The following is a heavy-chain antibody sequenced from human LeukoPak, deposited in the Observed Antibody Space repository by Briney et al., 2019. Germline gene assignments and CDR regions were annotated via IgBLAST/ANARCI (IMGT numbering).Heavy chain of an antibody. D-gene: IGHD6-19*01. CDR2: INPNSGGT. Sequence: ASVKVSCKASGYTFTGYYMHWVRQAPGQGLKWMGWINPNSGGTNYAQKFQGWVTMTRDTSISTAYMELSRLRSDDTAVYYCARGGYSSGWSVFDYWGQGTLVTVSS. V-gene: IGHV1-2*04. CDR3: ARGGYSSGWSVFDY. J-gene: IGHJ4*02. CDR1: GYTFTGYY.